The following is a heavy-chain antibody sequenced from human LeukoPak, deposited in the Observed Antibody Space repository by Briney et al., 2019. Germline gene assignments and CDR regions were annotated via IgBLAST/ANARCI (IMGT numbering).Heavy chain of an antibody. CDR2: IYYSEST. CDR3: ARGGWYEDY. D-gene: IGHD6-19*01. Sequence: SETXXXTCTVSAGSINSYYWTWIRQPPGKGLEWIGYIYYSESTNYNPSLKSRVTISVDTSKNQFSLKLNSVTAADTAVYFCARGGWYEDYWGQGTLVTVSS. V-gene: IGHV4-59*01. J-gene: IGHJ4*02. CDR1: AGSINSYY.